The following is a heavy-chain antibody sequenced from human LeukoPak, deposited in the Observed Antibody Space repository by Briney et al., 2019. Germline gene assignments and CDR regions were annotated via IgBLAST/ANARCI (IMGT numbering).Heavy chain of an antibody. V-gene: IGHV3-48*03. Sequence: TGGSLRLSCAGSGFIFSNYEMNWVRQAPGKGLEWVSYISSTGSDIYYADSVKGRFTISRDNAESSLYLQMNSLRAEDTAVYYCARDLPTGTYRAYFDNWGQGTLVTVSS. CDR3: ARDLPTGTYRAYFDN. CDR1: GFIFSNYE. J-gene: IGHJ4*02. D-gene: IGHD1-26*01. CDR2: ISSTGSDI.